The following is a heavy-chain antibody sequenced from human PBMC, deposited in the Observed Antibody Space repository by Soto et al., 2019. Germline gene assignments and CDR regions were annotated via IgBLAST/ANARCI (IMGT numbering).Heavy chain of an antibody. CDR3: ARAGLYCSSTSCFGPYYYYYMDV. CDR2: ISAYNGNT. V-gene: IGHV1-18*01. CDR1: GYTFTSYG. D-gene: IGHD2-2*01. J-gene: IGHJ6*03. Sequence: PSVKVSCKASGYTFTSYGISWVRQAPGQGLEWMGWISAYNGNTNYAQKLQGRVTMTTDTSTSTAYMELRSLRSDDTAVYYCARAGLYCSSTSCFGPYYYYYMDVWGKGTTVTVSS.